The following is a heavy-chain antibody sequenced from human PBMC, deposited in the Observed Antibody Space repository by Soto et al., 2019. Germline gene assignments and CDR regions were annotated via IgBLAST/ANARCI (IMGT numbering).Heavy chain of an antibody. CDR1: GYTFTSYY. D-gene: IGHD5-18*01. CDR3: ARGTWIQLSLYYFDY. V-gene: IGHV1-46*01. CDR2: INPSGGST. J-gene: IGHJ4*02. Sequence: RASVKVSCKASGYTFTSYYMHWVRQAPGQGLEWMGIINPSGGSTSYAQKFQGRVTMTRDTSTSTVYMELSSLRSEDTAVYYCARGTWIQLSLYYFDYWGQGTLVTVSS.